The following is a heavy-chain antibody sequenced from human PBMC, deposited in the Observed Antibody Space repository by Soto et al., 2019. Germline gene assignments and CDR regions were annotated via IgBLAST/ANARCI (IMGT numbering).Heavy chain of an antibody. V-gene: IGHV5-51*01. Sequence: PGESLKISCKGSGYSFSNYWLVWVRQMPGKGLEWMGIIYPDDSDARYSPSFQGQVTISADKSISTAYLQWSSLKASDTAMYYCAKHSHNESYYWAVDIWGQGTMVTVSS. J-gene: IGHJ3*02. CDR1: GYSFSNYW. D-gene: IGHD1-26*01. CDR2: IYPDDSDA. CDR3: AKHSHNESYYWAVDI.